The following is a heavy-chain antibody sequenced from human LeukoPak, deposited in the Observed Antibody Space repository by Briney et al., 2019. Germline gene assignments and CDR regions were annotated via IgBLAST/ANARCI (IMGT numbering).Heavy chain of an antibody. J-gene: IGHJ4*02. D-gene: IGHD2-15*01. CDR1: GFTFSSYW. V-gene: IGHV3-7*01. CDR3: AREACSGGSCYGDY. Sequence: GGSLRLSCAASGFTFSSYWMSWVRQAPGKGLQWVANIKQDGSEKYYVDSVKGRFTISRDNAKNSLYLQTNSLRAEDTAVYYCAREACSGGSCYGDYWGQGTLVTVSS. CDR2: IKQDGSEK.